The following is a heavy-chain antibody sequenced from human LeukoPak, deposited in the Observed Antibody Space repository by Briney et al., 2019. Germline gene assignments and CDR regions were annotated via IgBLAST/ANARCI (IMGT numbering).Heavy chain of an antibody. CDR2: IYWDDDK. V-gene: IGHV2-5*02. CDR3: AHYYDWRGYYYVYFDY. Sequence: KESGPPLVNSTQTLTMICTFCVFSLSTSGVGVGWIRQPPGKALEWLALIYWDDDKPYSPSLKSRLTITKDTSKNQVVLTMTNMDPVDTATYYCAHYYDWRGYYYVYFDYWGQGTLVTVSS. CDR1: VFSLSTSGVG. J-gene: IGHJ4*02. D-gene: IGHD3-22*01.